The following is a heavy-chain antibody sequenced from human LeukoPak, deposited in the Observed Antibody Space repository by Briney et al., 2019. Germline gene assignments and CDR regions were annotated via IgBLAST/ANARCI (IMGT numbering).Heavy chain of an antibody. V-gene: IGHV3-23*01. CDR1: GFTFSSYA. J-gene: IGHJ4*02. CDR3: AKNDNRAMIVVVSSVLDY. D-gene: IGHD3-22*01. Sequence: PGGSLRLSCAASGFTFSSYAMSWVRQAPGKGLEWVSAISGSGGSTYYADSVKGRFTISRDNSKNTLYLQMNSLRAEDTAVYYCAKNDNRAMIVVVSSVLDYWGQGTLVTVSS. CDR2: ISGSGGST.